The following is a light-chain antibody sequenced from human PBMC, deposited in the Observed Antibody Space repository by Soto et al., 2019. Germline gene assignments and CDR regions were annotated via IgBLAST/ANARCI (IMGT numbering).Light chain of an antibody. Sequence: SYELTQPPSVSVSPGQTASITCSGAKLGDKYACWYQQRPGQSPVLVIYQDTMRPSGIPERFSGSNSGNTATLTISGTQAMDEADYYCQAWDSSTYVFGTGPKLTVL. CDR2: QDT. J-gene: IGLJ1*01. V-gene: IGLV3-1*01. CDR1: KLGDKY. CDR3: QAWDSSTYV.